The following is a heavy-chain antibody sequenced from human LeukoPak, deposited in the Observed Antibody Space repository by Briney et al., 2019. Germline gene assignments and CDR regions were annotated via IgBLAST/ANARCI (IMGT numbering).Heavy chain of an antibody. Sequence: GGSLRLSCAASGFTFSDYYMSWIRPAPGKGLEWVSYISSSGSTIYYADSVKGRFTISRDNAKNSLYLQMNSLRAEDTAVYYCARDEAYYGSGSHHDYWGQGTLVTVSS. D-gene: IGHD3-10*01. J-gene: IGHJ4*02. CDR2: ISSSGSTI. CDR3: ARDEAYYGSGSHHDY. CDR1: GFTFSDYY. V-gene: IGHV3-11*01.